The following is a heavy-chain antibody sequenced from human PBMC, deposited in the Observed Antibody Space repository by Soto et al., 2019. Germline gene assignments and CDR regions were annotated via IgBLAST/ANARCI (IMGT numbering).Heavy chain of an antibody. J-gene: IGHJ3*02. CDR2: IYYTGST. V-gene: IGHV4-59*08. CDR3: ARPGAAGAFDI. D-gene: IGHD1-26*01. CDR1: GGSISGYY. Sequence: SETLSLTCTVSGGSISGYYWNWIRQPPGKGLEWIGNIYYTGSTNYKPSLKSRVTISVDTSKNQFSLKLSSVTAADTAVYYCARPGAAGAFDIWGQGTLVTVSS.